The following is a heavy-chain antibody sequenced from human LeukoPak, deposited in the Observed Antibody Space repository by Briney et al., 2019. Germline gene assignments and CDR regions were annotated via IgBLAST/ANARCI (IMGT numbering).Heavy chain of an antibody. CDR2: INWNGGST. J-gene: IGHJ4*02. V-gene: IGHV3-20*04. CDR1: GFTFSSYW. CDR3: ARRAPSHDFDD. Sequence: PGGSLRLSCAASGFTFSSYWMSWVRQAPGKGLEWVSGINWNGGSTGYADSVKGRFTISRDNAKNSLYLQMNSLRVEDTALYYCARRAPSHDFDDWGQGTLVTVSS.